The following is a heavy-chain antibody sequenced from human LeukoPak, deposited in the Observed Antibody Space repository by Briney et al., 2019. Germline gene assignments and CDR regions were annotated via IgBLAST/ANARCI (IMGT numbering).Heavy chain of an antibody. Sequence: GGSLRLSCAASGFMFSSYSMKWVRQAPGKGLEWISYISSKSTSIYYADSVKGRFTVSRDNAESSLYLHVSSLRAEDTAVYYCATGMWGYCSRTSYPLDYWGQGTLVTVSS. CDR3: ATGMWGYCSRTSYPLDY. D-gene: IGHD2-2*01. CDR2: ISSKSTSI. CDR1: GFMFSSYS. J-gene: IGHJ4*02. V-gene: IGHV3-48*01.